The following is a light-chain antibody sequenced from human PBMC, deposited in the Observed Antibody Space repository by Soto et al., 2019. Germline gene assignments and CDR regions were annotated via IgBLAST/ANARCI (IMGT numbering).Light chain of an antibody. CDR3: QQYNSWWT. Sequence: DIQMTQSPSTLSASVGDRVSITCRASQSVSSWLAWYQQKPGKAPKLLIHKASNLESGVPSRFSGSGSGTEFTLTISSLQPDDFATYYCQQYNSWWTFGQGPKVEIK. CDR2: KAS. J-gene: IGKJ1*01. CDR1: QSVSSW. V-gene: IGKV1-5*03.